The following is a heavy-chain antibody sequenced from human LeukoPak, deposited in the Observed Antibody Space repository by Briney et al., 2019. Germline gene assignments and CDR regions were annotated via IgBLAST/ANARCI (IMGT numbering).Heavy chain of an antibody. CDR1: GYTFTSYG. V-gene: IGHV1-18*01. CDR3: ASLGWQWKTTQVHYGMDV. J-gene: IGHJ6*02. Sequence: GASVKVSCKASGYTFTSYGISWVRQAPGQGLEWMGWISAYNGNTNYAQKLQGRVTMTTDTSTSTAYMELRSLRSDDTAVYYCASLGWQWKTTQVHYGMDVWGQGTTVTVSS. D-gene: IGHD6-19*01. CDR2: ISAYNGNT.